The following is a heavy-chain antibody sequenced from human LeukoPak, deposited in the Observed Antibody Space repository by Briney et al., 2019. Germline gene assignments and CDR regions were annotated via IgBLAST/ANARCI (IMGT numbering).Heavy chain of an antibody. J-gene: IGHJ4*02. CDR2: ISSSGRTI. V-gene: IGHV3-11*04. Sequence: GGSLRLSCAASGFTFNNAWMSWVRQAPGKGLEWISYISSSGRTIYYADSVKGRFTISRDNAKNSLYLQLNSLRAEDTAIYYCARDEATIWRPFDYWGQGTLVTVSS. D-gene: IGHD5-12*01. CDR3: ARDEATIWRPFDY. CDR1: GFTFNNAW.